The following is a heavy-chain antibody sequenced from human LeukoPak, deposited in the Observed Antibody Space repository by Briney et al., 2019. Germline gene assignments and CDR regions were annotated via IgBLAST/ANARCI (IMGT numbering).Heavy chain of an antibody. CDR2: INWNGGST. Sequence: GGSLRLSCAASGFTFDDYGMSWVRQVPGKGLEWVSGINWNGGSTGYADSVKGRFTISRDNAKNSLYLQMNSLRAEDAAVYYCAKAPVTSCRGAFCYPFDYWGQGTLVTVSS. V-gene: IGHV3-20*04. CDR3: AKAPVTSCRGAFCYPFDY. CDR1: GFTFDDYG. J-gene: IGHJ4*02. D-gene: IGHD2-15*01.